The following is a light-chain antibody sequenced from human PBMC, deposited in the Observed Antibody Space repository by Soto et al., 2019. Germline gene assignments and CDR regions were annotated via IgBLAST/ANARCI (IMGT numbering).Light chain of an antibody. CDR1: QSLLHSNGYKY. V-gene: IGKV2-28*01. Sequence: IVMTQSPLSLPVTPGEPASISCRSSQSLLHSNGYKYLDWYLQKPGQSPQLMIYLGSNRASGVPDRFSGSGSGTDFTLKISRVEAEDVGVYYCMPSLQTPLTFGQGTKVDIK. J-gene: IGKJ1*01. CDR2: LGS. CDR3: MPSLQTPLT.